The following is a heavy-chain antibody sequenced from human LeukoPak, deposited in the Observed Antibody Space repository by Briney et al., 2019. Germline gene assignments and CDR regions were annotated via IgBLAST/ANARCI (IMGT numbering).Heavy chain of an antibody. CDR1: GFTFSNYI. CDR2: VLEDGSYQ. CDR3: ARVQGGGFRTADY. D-gene: IGHD1-14*01. J-gene: IGHJ4*02. Sequence: GGSLRLSCAASGFTFSNYIMHWVRQAPGKGLDWVAVVLEDGSYQYYADSVKGRFTISRDNSKNTLFLQMNSLRGEDTAMYYCARVQGGGFRTADYWGQGAPVTVSS. V-gene: IGHV3-30*04.